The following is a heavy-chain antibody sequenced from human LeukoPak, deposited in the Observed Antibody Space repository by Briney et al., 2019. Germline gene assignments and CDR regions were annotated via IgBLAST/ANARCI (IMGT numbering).Heavy chain of an antibody. CDR2: IWYDGSNK. V-gene: IGHV3-33*01. Sequence: GGSLRLSCAASGFTFSSYGMHWVRQAPGKGLEWVAVIWYDGSNKYYADSVKGRFTISRDNSKNTLYLQMNSLRAEDTAVYYCARDWGEGSGWGFFDYWGQGTLVTVSS. CDR3: ARDWGEGSGWGFFDY. D-gene: IGHD6-19*01. J-gene: IGHJ4*02. CDR1: GFTFSSYG.